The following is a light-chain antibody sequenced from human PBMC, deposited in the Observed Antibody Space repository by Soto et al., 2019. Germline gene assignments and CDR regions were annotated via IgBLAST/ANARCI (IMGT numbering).Light chain of an antibody. V-gene: IGKV1-39*01. CDR1: QSISTY. CDR2: AAS. Sequence: DIQITQSPSSLSASVGDRVTITCRASQSISTYLHWYQQKPGKAPNLLIYAASTLQSGVPSRFSGSGSGTDFTLTISSLQSEDFAVYYCQQRSNLITFGQGTRLEIK. J-gene: IGKJ5*01. CDR3: QQRSNLIT.